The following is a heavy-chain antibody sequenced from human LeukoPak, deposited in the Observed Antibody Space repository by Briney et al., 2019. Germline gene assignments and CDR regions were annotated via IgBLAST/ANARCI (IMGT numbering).Heavy chain of an antibody. Sequence: GGSLRLSCAASGFTFSSYSMNWVRQAPGKGLEWVSSISSSSSYIYYADSVKGRFTISRDNAKNSLYLQMNSLRAEDTAVYYCAREVLYGSGSLEIDYWGQGTLVTVSS. CDR3: AREVLYGSGSLEIDY. J-gene: IGHJ4*02. CDR2: ISSSSSYI. V-gene: IGHV3-21*01. D-gene: IGHD3-10*01. CDR1: GFTFSSYS.